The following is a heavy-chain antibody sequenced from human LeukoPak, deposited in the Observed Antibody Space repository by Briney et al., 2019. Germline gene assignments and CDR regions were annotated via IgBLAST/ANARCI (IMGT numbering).Heavy chain of an antibody. CDR3: ARYVVYGSGKYYFDY. V-gene: IGHV4-39*01. CDR1: GGSFSSTTYF. CDR2: INYGGST. Sequence: SETLSLTCTVSGGSFSSTTYFWSWIRQPPGKGLEWIASINYGGSTYYNPSLKSRVTISVDTSENQFSLKLSSVTAADTAVYYCARYVVYGSGKYYFDYWGQGTLVTVSS. J-gene: IGHJ4*02. D-gene: IGHD3-10*01.